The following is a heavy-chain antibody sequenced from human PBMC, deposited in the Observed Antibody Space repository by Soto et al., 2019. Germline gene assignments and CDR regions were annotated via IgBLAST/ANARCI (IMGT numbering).Heavy chain of an antibody. CDR1: GFTFSSYG. CDR2: ISYDGSNK. V-gene: IGHV3-30*18. D-gene: IGHD2-15*01. J-gene: IGHJ4*02. CDR3: AKAYCSGGSCYSSADY. Sequence: GGSLRLSCAASGFTFSSYGMHWVRQAPGKGLEWVAVISYDGSNKYYADSVKGRFTISRDNSKNTLYLQMNSLRAEDTAVYYCAKAYCSGGSCYSSADYWGQGT.